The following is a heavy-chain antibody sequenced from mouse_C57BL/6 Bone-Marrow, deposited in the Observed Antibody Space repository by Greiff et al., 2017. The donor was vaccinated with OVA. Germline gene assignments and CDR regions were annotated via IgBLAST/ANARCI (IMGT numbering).Heavy chain of an antibody. D-gene: IGHD1-1*01. CDR3: ARKLHYYYDY. J-gene: IGHJ2*01. CDR2: INPNNGGT. V-gene: IGHV1-26*01. Sequence: EVQLQQSGPELVKPGASVKISCKASGYTFTDYYMNWVKQSHGKSLEWIGDINPNNGGTSYNQKFKGKATLTVDKSSSTAYMELRSLTSEDSAVYYCARKLHYYYDYWGQGTTLTVSS. CDR1: GYTFTDYY.